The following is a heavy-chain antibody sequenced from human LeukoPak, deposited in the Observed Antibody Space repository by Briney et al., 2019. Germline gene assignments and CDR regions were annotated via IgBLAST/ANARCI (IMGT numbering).Heavy chain of an antibody. D-gene: IGHD2-15*01. CDR3: ARVGGRGGYCSGGSCYYFDY. V-gene: IGHV3-21*01. CDR2: ISSSSSYI. J-gene: IGHJ4*02. CDR1: GFTFSGYS. Sequence: GGSLRLSCAASGFTFSGYSMNWVRQAPGKGLEWVSSISSSSSYIYYADSVKGRFTISRDNAKNSLYLQMNSLRAEDTAVYYCARVGGRGGYCSGGSCYYFDYWGQGTLVTVSS.